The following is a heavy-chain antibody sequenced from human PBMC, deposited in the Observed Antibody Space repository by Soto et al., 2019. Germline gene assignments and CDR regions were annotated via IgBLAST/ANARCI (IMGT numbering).Heavy chain of an antibody. V-gene: IGHV4-4*07. Sequence: SETLSLTWTGSDAATVRHYCIWFRQPPRKGMEWIGRISTRGSHNHNPSLKSRVTMSVDTVKNQFSLKLTSVTAADKAVYYCAAEYYDFWSGYYTPGSRGQRTLVPVSS. D-gene: IGHD3-3*01. J-gene: IGHJ1*01. CDR1: DAATVRHY. CDR3: AAEYYDFWSGYYTPGS. CDR2: ISTRGSH.